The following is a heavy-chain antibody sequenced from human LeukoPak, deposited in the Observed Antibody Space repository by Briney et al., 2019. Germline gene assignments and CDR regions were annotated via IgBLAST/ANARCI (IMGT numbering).Heavy chain of an antibody. Sequence: ASVKVSCKASGYTFTGYYIHWVRQAPGQGLEWMGWINPNSGSTIYAQEFQGRVTLTRDTSIGTGYMELRSLRSDDTAMYYCARARTRNFFDLWGQGTLVTVSS. CDR2: INPNSGST. CDR3: ARARTRNFFDL. V-gene: IGHV1-2*02. CDR1: GYTFTGYY. D-gene: IGHD5-24*01. J-gene: IGHJ4*02.